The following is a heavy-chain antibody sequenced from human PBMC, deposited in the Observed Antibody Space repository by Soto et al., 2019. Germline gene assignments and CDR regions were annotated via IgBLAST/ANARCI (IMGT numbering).Heavy chain of an antibody. D-gene: IGHD2-15*01. V-gene: IGHV1-69*12. J-gene: IGHJ6*02. CDR2: IMPIFRAP. CDR1: GGAFSDYA. CDR3: ASWLKGPDIGNYYYGMDV. Sequence: QVQLVQSGAEVKKPGSSVKVSCKASGGAFSDYAFSWVRQAPGQGLEWLGGIMPIFRAPDYAQKFQGRVTITAEEFTRPAYMEMNSLRSEDTAVYYCASWLKGPDIGNYYYGMDVWGQGTTVTVS.